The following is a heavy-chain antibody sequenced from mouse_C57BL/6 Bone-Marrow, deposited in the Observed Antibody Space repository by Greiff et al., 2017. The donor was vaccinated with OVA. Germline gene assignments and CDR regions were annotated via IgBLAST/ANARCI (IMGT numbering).Heavy chain of an antibody. CDR3: ARLEITTVVATWDFDY. CDR2: IHPNSGST. V-gene: IGHV1-64*01. D-gene: IGHD1-3*01. J-gene: IGHJ2*01. CDR1: GYTFTSYW. Sequence: QVQLQQPGAELVKPGASVKLSCKASGYTFTSYWMHWVKQRPGQGLEWIGMIHPNSGSTNYNEKFKSKATLTVDKSSSSAYMQLSSLTSEDSAVYYCARLEITTVVATWDFDYWGQGTTLTVSS.